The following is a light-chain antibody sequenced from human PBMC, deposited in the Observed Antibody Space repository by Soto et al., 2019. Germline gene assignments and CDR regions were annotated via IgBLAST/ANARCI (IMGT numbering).Light chain of an antibody. J-gene: IGKJ1*01. V-gene: IGKV3D-15*01. CDR2: GAS. CDR3: LQHKSYPRT. Sequence: EIVLTQSPATLSVSPGERATLSCRASQSVSSNLAWYQQKPGQAPRLLIYGASSRATGIPDRFSGSGSGTDLTITISSLHPEDFATDYCLQHKSYPRTFGPGTKVDIK. CDR1: QSVSSN.